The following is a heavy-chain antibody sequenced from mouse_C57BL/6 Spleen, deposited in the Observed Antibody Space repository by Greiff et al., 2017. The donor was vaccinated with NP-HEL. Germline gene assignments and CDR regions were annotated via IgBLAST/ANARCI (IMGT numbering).Heavy chain of an antibody. CDR2: IDPSDSYT. Sequence: QVQLQQPGAELVKPGASVKLSCKASGYTFTSYWMQWVKQRPGQGLEWIGEIDPSDSYTNYNQKFKGKATLTVDTSSSTAYMQLSSLTSEDSAVYYCARGDSSNYAMDYWGQGTSVTVSS. V-gene: IGHV1-50*01. CDR1: GYTFTSYW. CDR3: ARGDSSNYAMDY. D-gene: IGHD3-2*02. J-gene: IGHJ4*01.